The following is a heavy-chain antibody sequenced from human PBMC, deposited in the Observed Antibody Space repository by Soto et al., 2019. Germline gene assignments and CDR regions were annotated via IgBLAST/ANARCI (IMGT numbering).Heavy chain of an antibody. J-gene: IGHJ4*02. CDR3: ARDRPLIYYDILTGYQNRLDY. D-gene: IGHD3-9*01. V-gene: IGHV3-30-3*01. CDR1: GFTFSSYA. Sequence: GGSLRLSCAASGFTFSSYAMHWVRQAPGKGLEWVAVISYDGSNKYYADSVKGRFTISRDNSKNTLYLQMNSLRAEDTAVCYCARDRPLIYYDILTGYQNRLDYWGQGTLVTVSS. CDR2: ISYDGSNK.